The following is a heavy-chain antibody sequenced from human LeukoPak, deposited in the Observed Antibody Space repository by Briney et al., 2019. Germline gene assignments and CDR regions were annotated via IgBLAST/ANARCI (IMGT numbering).Heavy chain of an antibody. D-gene: IGHD5-18*01. CDR3: AKDFSRDTVMITADQ. CDR1: GFTFSSYA. J-gene: IGHJ4*02. CDR2: ISGSGGST. V-gene: IGHV3-23*01. Sequence: PGGSLRLSCAASGFTFSSYAMSWVRQAPGKGLEWVSIISGSGGSTYYVDSVKGRLTISRDNSQSTLYLQMHSLRAEDTAVYYCAKDFSRDTVMITADQWGQGTLVTVSS.